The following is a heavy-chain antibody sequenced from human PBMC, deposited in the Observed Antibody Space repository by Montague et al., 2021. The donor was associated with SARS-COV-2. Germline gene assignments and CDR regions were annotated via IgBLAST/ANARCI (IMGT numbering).Heavy chain of an antibody. CDR2: ISSSSSYI. Sequence: SLRLSCAASGFTFSSYSMNWVRQAPGKGLEWVSSISSSSSYIYYADSVKGRFTISRDNAKNSLYLQMNSLRAEDTAVYYCARQILTMVRGVPRNWFDPWGQGTLVTVSS. V-gene: IGHV3-21*01. CDR1: GFTFSSYS. CDR3: ARQILTMVRGVPRNWFDP. J-gene: IGHJ5*02. D-gene: IGHD3-10*01.